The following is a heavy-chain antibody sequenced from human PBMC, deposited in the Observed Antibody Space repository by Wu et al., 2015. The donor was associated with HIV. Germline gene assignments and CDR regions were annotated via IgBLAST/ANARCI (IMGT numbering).Heavy chain of an antibody. V-gene: IGHV1-69*13. Sequence: QVQLVQSGVEVKKPGSSVKVSCKASGGTFSNYAISWVRQAPGQGLEWMGRIIPIFDTTNYAQKFQGRVTITADESTSTAYMELSSLRSEDTAVYYCARATEMATIYYWGQGTLVTVSS. J-gene: IGHJ4*02. CDR3: ARATEMATIYY. CDR2: IIPIFDTT. D-gene: IGHD5-24*01. CDR1: GGTFSNYA.